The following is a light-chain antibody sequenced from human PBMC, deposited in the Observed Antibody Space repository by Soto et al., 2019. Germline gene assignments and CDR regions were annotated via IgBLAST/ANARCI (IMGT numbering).Light chain of an antibody. CDR2: DAS. V-gene: IGKV3D-20*02. J-gene: IGKJ5*01. CDR1: QSVSSSY. Sequence: EIVLTQSPGTLSLSPGDRATLSCRASQSVSSSYLAWYQQKPGQAPRLLIYDASNRATGIPARFSGSGSGTDFTLTISSLEPEDFAVYYCQQRSNWPLITFGQGTRLEIK. CDR3: QQRSNWPLIT.